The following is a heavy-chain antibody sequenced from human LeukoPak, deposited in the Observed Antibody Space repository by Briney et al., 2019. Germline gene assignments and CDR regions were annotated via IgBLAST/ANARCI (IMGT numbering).Heavy chain of an antibody. CDR3: AREVRANREFDY. D-gene: IGHD1-14*01. CDR1: GFAFNTYS. V-gene: IGHV3-74*01. Sequence: GGSLRLSCAASGFAFNTYSMNWVRQAPGKGLVWVSRINSDGSSTDAADSVTGRFTISRDYAKNTLYLQMNSLRAEDTAVYYCAREVRANREFDYWGQGTLVTVSS. CDR2: INSDGSST. J-gene: IGHJ4*02.